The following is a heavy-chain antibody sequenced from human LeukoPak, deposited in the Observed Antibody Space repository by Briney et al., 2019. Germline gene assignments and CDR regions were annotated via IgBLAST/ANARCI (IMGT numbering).Heavy chain of an antibody. V-gene: IGHV4-4*07. CDR1: GGSISSYY. Sequence: SSETLSLTCTVSGGSISSYYWSWIRQPAGKGLEWIGRIYTSGGTNYNPSLKSRVTMSVDTSKNQFSLKLSSVTAADTAVYYCARDIPASYHYYYGMDVWGQGTTVTVSS. D-gene: IGHD3-16*02. CDR2: IYTSGGT. CDR3: ARDIPASYHYYYGMDV. J-gene: IGHJ6*02.